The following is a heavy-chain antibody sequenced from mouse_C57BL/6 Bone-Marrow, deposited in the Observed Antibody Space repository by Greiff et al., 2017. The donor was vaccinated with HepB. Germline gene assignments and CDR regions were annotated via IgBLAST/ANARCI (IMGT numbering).Heavy chain of an antibody. D-gene: IGHD2-4*01. CDR1: GFTFSDYY. V-gene: IGHV5-12*01. Sequence: EVKVVESGGGLVQPGGSLKLSCAASGFTFSDYYMYWVRQTPEKRLEWVAYISNGGGSTYYPDTVKGRFTISRDNAKNTLYLQMSRLKSEDTAMYYCARPGNDYDGRYFDVWGTGTTVTVSS. J-gene: IGHJ1*03. CDR2: ISNGGGST. CDR3: ARPGNDYDGRYFDV.